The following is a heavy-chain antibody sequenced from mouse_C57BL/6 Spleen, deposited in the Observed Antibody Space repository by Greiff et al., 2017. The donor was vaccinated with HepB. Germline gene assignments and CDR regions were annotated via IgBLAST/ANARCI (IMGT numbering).Heavy chain of an antibody. CDR2: ISSGGCYT. V-gene: IGHV5-6*01. CDR1: GFTFSSYV. CDR3: ARHIAGSSFLYFDY. J-gene: IGHJ2*01. Sequence: VKLQESGGDLVKPGGSLKLSCAASGFTFSSYVVSLVRQTPDKRLEWVATISSGGCYTYYPDSVKGRFTVSRDNAKNTLYLQMSSLKSEDTAMYYCARHIAGSSFLYFDYWGQGTTLTVSS. D-gene: IGHD1-1*01.